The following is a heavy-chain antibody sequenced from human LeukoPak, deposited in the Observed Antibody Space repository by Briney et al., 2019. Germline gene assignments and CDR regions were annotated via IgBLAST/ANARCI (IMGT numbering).Heavy chain of an antibody. J-gene: IGHJ1*01. D-gene: IGHD2/OR15-2a*01. V-gene: IGHV1-2*02. Sequence: ASVKVSCKTSGYTFTGYYIHWVRQAPGQGLEWMGWINPNSGGTNYIQKFQGRVTMTRDTSISTAYMELSRLRSDDTAVYYCARSTTPNENEYFEHWGQGTLVTVSS. CDR3: ARSTTPNENEYFEH. CDR2: INPNSGGT. CDR1: GYTFTGYY.